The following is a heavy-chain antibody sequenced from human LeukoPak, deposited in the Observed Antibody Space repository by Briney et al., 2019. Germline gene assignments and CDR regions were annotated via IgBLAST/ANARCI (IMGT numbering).Heavy chain of an antibody. CDR2: INHSGGT. CDR3: AFEGPVSGYAFDP. CDR1: GESFCKYY. Sequence: PSETLSLTCAVYGESFCKYYWSWVRQPPGKGLEWIGQINHSGGTNYHPSLKTRVTISLDTAKNQVSLKLRSVTAADTAVYYCAFEGPVSGYAFDPWGQGALVAVSS. V-gene: IGHV4-34*01. D-gene: IGHD5-12*01. J-gene: IGHJ5*02.